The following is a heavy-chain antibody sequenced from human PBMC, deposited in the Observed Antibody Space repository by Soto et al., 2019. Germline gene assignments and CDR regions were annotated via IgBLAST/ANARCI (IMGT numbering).Heavy chain of an antibody. J-gene: IGHJ4*02. CDR1: GFTFSSYV. D-gene: IGHD3-10*01. CDR3: AMRAMDYYDCSGSLLY. CDR2: ISGSGGST. V-gene: IGHV3-23*01. Sequence: EMQLLESGGGSVQPGGSLRLSCAASGFTFSSYVMSWVRQAPGKGLEWVSTISGSGGSTYYADSVKGRFTISRDNSKNALSLLMGSLRAENTAVYYCAMRAMDYYDCSGSLLYWGQGTLVTVSS.